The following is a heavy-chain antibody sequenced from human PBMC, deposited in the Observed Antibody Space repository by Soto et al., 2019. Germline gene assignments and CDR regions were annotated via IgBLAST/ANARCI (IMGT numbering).Heavy chain of an antibody. CDR2: INAGNGNT. CDR3: AREELYSYALDY. CDR1: GYTFTSYA. J-gene: IGHJ4*02. D-gene: IGHD5-18*01. V-gene: IGHV1-3*01. Sequence: QVQLVQYGDEVKKPGASVKVSCKASGYTFTSYAMHWVRQAPGQRLEWMGWINAGNGNTKYSQTFQGRVTITRDTSASTAYMGLSSLRSEDTAVYYCAREELYSYALDYWGQGTLVNVSS.